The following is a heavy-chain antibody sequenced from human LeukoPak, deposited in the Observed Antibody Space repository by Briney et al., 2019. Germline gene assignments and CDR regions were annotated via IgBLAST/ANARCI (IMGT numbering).Heavy chain of an antibody. CDR3: ARGLHLLITMVPAPSDAFDI. CDR2: INHSGST. D-gene: IGHD3-10*01. J-gene: IGHJ3*02. CDR1: GGSFSGYY. Sequence: SETLSLTCAVYGGSFSGYYWSWIRQPPGKGLEWIGEINHSGSTNYNPSLKSRVTISVDTSKNQFSLKLSSLRSEDTAVYYCARGLHLLITMVPAPSDAFDIWGQGTMVTVSS. V-gene: IGHV4-34*01.